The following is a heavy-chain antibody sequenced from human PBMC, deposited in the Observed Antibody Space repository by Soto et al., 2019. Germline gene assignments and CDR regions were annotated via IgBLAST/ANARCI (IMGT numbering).Heavy chain of an antibody. D-gene: IGHD3-22*01. CDR3: AREAIIVIAAPEYYFDY. CDR2: IYRGGYT. Sequence: EVQLVESGGDLVQRGGSLRLSCAASGFDVSNTDMSWVRQAPGKGLEWVAVIYRGGYTNYADSVKGRFIVSRDSPKNTLYLQMDSLRAEDTAVDYCAREAIIVIAAPEYYFDYWGQGTLVTVSS. V-gene: IGHV3-66*01. CDR1: GFDVSNTD. J-gene: IGHJ4*02.